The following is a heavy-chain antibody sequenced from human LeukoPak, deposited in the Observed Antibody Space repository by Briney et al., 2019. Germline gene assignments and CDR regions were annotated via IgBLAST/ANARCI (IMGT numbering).Heavy chain of an antibody. D-gene: IGHD5-18*01. Sequence: SETLSLTCTVSGGSITSSSYYWGWIRQPPGKGLEWIGSINYRGSTSHNPPLKSRVTISVDTSKIQFYRKLSAETAADSGVDYGARLSAYSYGYIGYWGQGTLVTVSS. CDR2: INYRGST. CDR3: ARLSAYSYGYIGY. V-gene: IGHV4-39*01. CDR1: GGSITSSSYY. J-gene: IGHJ4*02.